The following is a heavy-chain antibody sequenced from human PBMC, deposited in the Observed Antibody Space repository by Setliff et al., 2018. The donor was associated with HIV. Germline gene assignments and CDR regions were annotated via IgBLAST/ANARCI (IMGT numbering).Heavy chain of an antibody. CDR3: ARLNNGAHYFHFDY. J-gene: IGHJ4*02. CDR2: IFHTQNP. V-gene: IGHV4-4*02. CDR1: DGSISSSNW. Sequence: SETLSLTCAVSDGSISSSNWWSWVRQPPGKGLEWIGEIFHTQNPNYNPSLKSRVSISVDTSKNHFSLKLSSVTAADTAVYYCARLNNGAHYFHFDYWGQGTLVTVSS. D-gene: IGHD1-20*01.